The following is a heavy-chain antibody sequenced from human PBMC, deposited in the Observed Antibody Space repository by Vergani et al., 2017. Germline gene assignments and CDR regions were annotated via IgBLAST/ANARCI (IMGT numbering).Heavy chain of an antibody. CDR1: GGSISSYY. V-gene: IGHV4-59*08. J-gene: IGHJ3*02. D-gene: IGHD5-12*01. Sequence: QVQLQESGPGLVKPSETLSLTCTVSGGSISSYYWSWIRQPPGKGLEWIGYIYYSGSTNYNPPLKSRVTISVDTSKNQFSLKLSSVTAADTAVYYCARVQGGWLHAFDIWGQGTMVTVSS. CDR3: ARVQGGWLHAFDI. CDR2: IYYSGST.